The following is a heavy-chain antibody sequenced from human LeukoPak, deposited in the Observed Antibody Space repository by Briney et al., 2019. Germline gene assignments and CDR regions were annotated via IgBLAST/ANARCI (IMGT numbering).Heavy chain of an antibody. D-gene: IGHD4-11*01. CDR2: ISSSSSYI. V-gene: IGHV3-21*04. CDR1: GFTFSSYS. J-gene: IGHJ5*02. Sequence: PGGSLRLSCAASGFTFSSYSMNWVRQAPGKGLEWVSSISSSSSYIYYADSVKGRFTISRDNAKNSLYLQMNSLRAEDTAVYYCAREATVTPGWFDPWGQGTLVTVSS. CDR3: AREATVTPGWFDP.